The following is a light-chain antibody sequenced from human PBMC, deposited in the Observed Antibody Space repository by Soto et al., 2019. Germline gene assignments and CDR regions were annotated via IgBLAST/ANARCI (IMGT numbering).Light chain of an antibody. CDR1: SSDVGAYNF. J-gene: IGLJ1*01. Sequence: QSALTQPASVSGSPGQSITISCTGTSSDVGAYNFVSWYQQHPGKAPKLIIYDVNNRPSEVSNRFSGSKSGNTASLTISGLQAEDEGDYYCSSFTTGVNHVFGIGTKVTVL. CDR3: SSFTTGVNHV. CDR2: DVN. V-gene: IGLV2-14*03.